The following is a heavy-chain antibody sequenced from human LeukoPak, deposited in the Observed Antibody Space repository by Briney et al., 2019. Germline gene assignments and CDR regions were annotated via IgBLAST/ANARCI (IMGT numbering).Heavy chain of an antibody. Sequence: VASVKVSCKASGYTVTSYDINWVRQATGQGLEWMGWMNPNSGNTGYAQKFQGRVTMIRNTSKSTAYLELSSLRSEDTAVYYCARVRRGVEMATGDFDYWGQGTLVTVSS. CDR3: ARVRRGVEMATGDFDY. V-gene: IGHV1-8*01. D-gene: IGHD5-24*01. J-gene: IGHJ4*02. CDR1: GYTVTSYD. CDR2: MNPNSGNT.